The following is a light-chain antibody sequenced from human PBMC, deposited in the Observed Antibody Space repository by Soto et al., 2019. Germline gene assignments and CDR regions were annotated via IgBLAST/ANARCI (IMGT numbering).Light chain of an antibody. CDR1: QSVRSY. CDR2: DAS. CDR3: QQRNLWPRT. Sequence: EIVLTQSPATLSLSPGERATLSCRASQSVRSYLAWYQQKPGQAPRLLIYDASNRATGIPARFSGSGSGTDFTLTISSLEPEDFAVYYCQQRNLWPRTFGQGTKVEIK. J-gene: IGKJ1*01. V-gene: IGKV3-11*01.